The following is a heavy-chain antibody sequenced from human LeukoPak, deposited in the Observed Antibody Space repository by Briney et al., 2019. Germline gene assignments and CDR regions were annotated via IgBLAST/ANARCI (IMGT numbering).Heavy chain of an antibody. CDR2: ISGSGGST. D-gene: IGHD6-19*01. V-gene: IGHV3-23*01. J-gene: IGHJ4*02. Sequence: GGSLRLSCAASGFTFSSYAMSWVRQAPGKGLEGVSAISGSGGSTYYADSVKGRFTISRDNSKNTLYLQMNSLRPEDTAVYYCAKIPSAVPGGVFDYWGQGTLVTVSS. CDR3: AKIPSAVPGGVFDY. CDR1: GFTFSSYA.